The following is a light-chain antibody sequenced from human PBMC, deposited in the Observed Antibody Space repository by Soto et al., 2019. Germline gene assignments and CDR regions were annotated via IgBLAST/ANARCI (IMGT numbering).Light chain of an antibody. CDR3: SSYTSSSTLYV. J-gene: IGLJ1*01. CDR2: EVS. V-gene: IGLV2-14*01. CDR1: SSDIGGYNY. Sequence: QSFLTQPASVSGSPGQSITISCSGTSSDIGGYNYVSWYQQHPGKAPKVMIYEVSNRPSGVSNRFSGSKSGNTASLTISGLQAEDEADYYCSSYTSSSTLYVLGRGTKVTVL.